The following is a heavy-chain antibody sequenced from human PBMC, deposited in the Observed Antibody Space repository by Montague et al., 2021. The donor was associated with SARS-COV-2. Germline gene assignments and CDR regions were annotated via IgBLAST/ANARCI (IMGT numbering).Heavy chain of an antibody. CDR1: GGSISSYY. D-gene: IGHD6-19*01. J-gene: IGHJ3*02. CDR2: IYYSGST. CDR3: ARGSGWMGNAFDI. V-gene: IGHV4-59*01. Sequence: SETLSLTCTVSGGSISSYYWSWIRQPPGKGLEWIGYIYYSGSTNXNPSLKSRVTISVDTSKNQFSLKLSSVTAADMAVYYCARGSGWMGNAFDIWGQGTIVTVSS.